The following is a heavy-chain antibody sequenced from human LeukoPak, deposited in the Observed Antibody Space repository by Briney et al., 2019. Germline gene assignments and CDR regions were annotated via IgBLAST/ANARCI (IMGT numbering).Heavy chain of an antibody. V-gene: IGHV4-4*07. D-gene: IGHD3-22*01. CDR3: AREFYYYDSSGFDP. CDR2: IYTSGST. CDR1: GGSISSYY. Sequence: SETLSLTCTVSGGSISSYYWSWIRQPAGKGLEWIGRIYTSGSTNYNPPLKSRVTMSVDTSKNQFSLKLSSVTAADTAVYYCAREFYYYDSSGFDPWGQGTLVTVSS. J-gene: IGHJ5*02.